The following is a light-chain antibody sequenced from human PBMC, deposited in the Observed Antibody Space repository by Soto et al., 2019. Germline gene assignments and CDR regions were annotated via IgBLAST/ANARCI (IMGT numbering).Light chain of an antibody. CDR3: QTWGTGIWV. Sequence: QLVLTQSPSASASLGASVKLTCTLSSGHSSYAIAWHQQQPEKGPRYLMKLNSDGSHSKGDGIPDRFSGYSSGAERYLTISSLQSEDEADYCCQTWGTGIWVFGGGTKLTVL. V-gene: IGLV4-69*01. J-gene: IGLJ3*02. CDR2: LNSDGSH. CDR1: SGHSSYA.